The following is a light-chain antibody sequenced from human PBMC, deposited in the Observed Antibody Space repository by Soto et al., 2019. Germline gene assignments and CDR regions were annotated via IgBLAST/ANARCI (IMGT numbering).Light chain of an antibody. CDR1: QSISNW. V-gene: IGKV1-5*03. CDR3: QQYNNYYTWT. J-gene: IGKJ1*01. Sequence: DIQMTQSPSTLSASVGDRVTITCRASQSISNWLAGYQQKPGKAPKLLIYKASSLESGVPSRFSGSGSGTEFTLTISSLQPDDFATYYCQQYNNYYTWTFGQGTKVEIK. CDR2: KAS.